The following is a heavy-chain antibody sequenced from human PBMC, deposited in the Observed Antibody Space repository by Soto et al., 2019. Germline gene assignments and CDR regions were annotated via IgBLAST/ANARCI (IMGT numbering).Heavy chain of an antibody. CDR3: AKGDNLGPKTGYAFDP. Sequence: SQTLSLTCAISGDSVSSNTASWNWIRQSPSRGLELLGRTYFRSKWYNDYAVSVKSRIIINPDTSNNQFSLQLNSVTPEDTAVYFCAKGDNLGPKTGYAFDPWGQGIMVTVSS. V-gene: IGHV6-1*01. CDR2: TYFRSKWYN. D-gene: IGHD5-12*01. CDR1: GDSVSSNTAS. J-gene: IGHJ5*02.